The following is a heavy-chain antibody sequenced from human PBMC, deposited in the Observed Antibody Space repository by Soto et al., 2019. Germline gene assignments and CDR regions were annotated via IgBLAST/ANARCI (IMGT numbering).Heavy chain of an antibody. CDR1: GFTFDDYA. J-gene: IGHJ4*02. CDR3: TKDHMCGGDSTSYYVDS. CDR2: ISWNSGSI. D-gene: IGHD6-13*01. V-gene: IGHV3-9*01. Sequence: EVQLVESGGGLVQPGRSLRLSCAASGFTFDDYAMHWVRQAPGKGLEWVSGISWNSGSIGYADSVKGRFTISRDNGKSSLYLQLSSLRADDTALYYCTKDHMCGGDSTSYYVDSWGQGTLVSVSS.